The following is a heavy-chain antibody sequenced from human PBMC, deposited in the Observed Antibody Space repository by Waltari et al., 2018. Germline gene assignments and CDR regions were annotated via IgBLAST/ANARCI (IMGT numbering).Heavy chain of an antibody. CDR1: GFTFSSYG. D-gene: IGHD6-13*01. CDR2: IWYDGSNK. J-gene: IGHJ6*02. CDR3: ARAFTPAAGNYYYGMDV. V-gene: IGHV3-33*01. Sequence: QVQLVESGGGVVQPGRSLRLSCAASGFTFSSYGMHGVRKAPGKGLVWVAVIWYDGSNKYYADSVKGRFTISRDNSKNTLYLQMNSLRAEDTAVYYCARAFTPAAGNYYYGMDVWGQGTTVTVSS.